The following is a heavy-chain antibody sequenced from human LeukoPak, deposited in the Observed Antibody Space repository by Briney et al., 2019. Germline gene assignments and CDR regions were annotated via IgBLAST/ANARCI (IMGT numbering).Heavy chain of an antibody. Sequence: GGSLRLSCAASGFTFSSYAMSWVRQAPGKGLEWVSAISGSGGSTYYADSVKGRFTISRDNSKNTLYLQMNSLRAEDTAVYYCARAVLAAAGVYYYYMDVWGKGTTVTVSS. V-gene: IGHV3-23*01. D-gene: IGHD6-13*01. J-gene: IGHJ6*03. CDR3: ARAVLAAAGVYYYYMDV. CDR2: ISGSGGST. CDR1: GFTFSSYA.